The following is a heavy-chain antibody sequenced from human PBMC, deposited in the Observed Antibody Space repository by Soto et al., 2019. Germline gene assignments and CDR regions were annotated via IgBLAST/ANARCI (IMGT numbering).Heavy chain of an antibody. Sequence: ASVKVSCKASAYTFTSYGISWVRQAPGQGLEWMGWISAYNGNTNYAQKLQGRVTMTTDTSTSTAYMELRSLRSDDTAVYYCATLSPYCIGTSCYLDYWGQGTLVTVSS. D-gene: IGHD2-2*01. J-gene: IGHJ4*02. CDR1: AYTFTSYG. V-gene: IGHV1-18*01. CDR2: ISAYNGNT. CDR3: ATLSPYCIGTSCYLDY.